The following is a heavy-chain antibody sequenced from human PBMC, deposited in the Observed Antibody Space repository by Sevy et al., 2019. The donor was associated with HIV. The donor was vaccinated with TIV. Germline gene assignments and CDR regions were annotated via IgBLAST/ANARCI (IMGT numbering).Heavy chain of an antibody. CDR3: ARPGILEWYSMDV. D-gene: IGHD3-3*01. CDR1: GFTVSSNY. J-gene: IGHJ6*02. Sequence: GGSLRLSCAASGFTVSSNYMSWVRQAPGKGLECVSVIYSGGSTYYTDSVQGRFTISIDNSKNTLYLQMNSLRAEDTAVYYCARPGILEWYSMDVWGQGTTVTVSS. CDR2: IYSGGST. V-gene: IGHV3-53*01.